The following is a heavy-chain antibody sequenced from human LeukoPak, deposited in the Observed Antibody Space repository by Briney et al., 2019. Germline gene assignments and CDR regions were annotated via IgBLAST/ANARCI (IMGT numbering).Heavy chain of an antibody. CDR3: AKVSGISISSSSYAFDI. CDR1: GFTVSNNY. Sequence: GGSLRLSCAASGFTVSNNYMSWVRQAPGKGLEWVSGISGRGDNTYYADSVKGRFTISRDNSKNTLYLQMNSLRAEDTAVYYCAKVSGISISSSSYAFDIWGQGTMVTVSS. V-gene: IGHV3-23*01. D-gene: IGHD6-6*01. J-gene: IGHJ3*02. CDR2: ISGRGDNT.